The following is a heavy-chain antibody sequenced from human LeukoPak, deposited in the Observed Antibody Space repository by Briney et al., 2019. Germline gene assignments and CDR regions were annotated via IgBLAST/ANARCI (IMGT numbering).Heavy chain of an antibody. CDR1: GSTFSSYT. V-gene: IGHV3-21*06. Sequence: KPGGSLRLSCAASGSTFSSYTMNWVRQAPGKGLEWVSSISSSSSYIYYADSVKGRFTISRDNAKNSLYLQMNSLRAEDTAVYYCARDTYDILTGYYKWAFDIWGQGTMVTVSS. D-gene: IGHD3-9*01. CDR3: ARDTYDILTGYYKWAFDI. CDR2: ISSSSSYI. J-gene: IGHJ3*02.